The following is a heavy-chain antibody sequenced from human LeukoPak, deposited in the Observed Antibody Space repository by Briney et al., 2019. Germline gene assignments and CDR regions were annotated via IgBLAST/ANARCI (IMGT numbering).Heavy chain of an antibody. CDR1: GYTFTDYY. D-gene: IGHD3-9*01. Sequence: GASVKVSCKASGYTFTDYYLHWVRQAPGQGLEWMGWINPNSGGTNYAQKFQGRVTMTRDTSISTAYMELSSLRSGDTAVYYCARGGTILTGSYKRFDPWGQGTLVTVSS. CDR3: ARGGTILTGSYKRFDP. CDR2: INPNSGGT. V-gene: IGHV1-2*02. J-gene: IGHJ5*02.